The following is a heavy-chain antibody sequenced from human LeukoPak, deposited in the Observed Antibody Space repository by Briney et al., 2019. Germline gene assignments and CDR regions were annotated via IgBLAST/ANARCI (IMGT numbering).Heavy chain of an antibody. D-gene: IGHD1-26*01. V-gene: IGHV3-21*01. Sequence: GGSLRLSCAASGFTFSSYSMNWVRQAPGKGLEWVSSISSSSSYIYYADSVKGRFTISRDNAKNSLYLQMNSLRAEDTAVYYCARGGTLKTYYFYYWGQGTLVTVSS. CDR3: ARGGTLKTYYFYY. J-gene: IGHJ4*02. CDR2: ISSSSSYI. CDR1: GFTFSSYS.